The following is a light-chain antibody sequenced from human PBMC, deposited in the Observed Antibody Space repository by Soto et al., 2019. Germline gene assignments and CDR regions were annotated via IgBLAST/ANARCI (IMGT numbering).Light chain of an antibody. CDR2: AAS. CDR3: QKSYSTPFT. Sequence: DIQMTQSPSSLSASVGDRVTITCRASQSISSYLNWYQQRPGKAPKLLIYAASSLQSGVPSRFSGSGSGSDFTLNISSLQPEDFATYYCQKSYSTPFTFGGGTKVEIK. CDR1: QSISSY. J-gene: IGKJ4*01. V-gene: IGKV1-39*01.